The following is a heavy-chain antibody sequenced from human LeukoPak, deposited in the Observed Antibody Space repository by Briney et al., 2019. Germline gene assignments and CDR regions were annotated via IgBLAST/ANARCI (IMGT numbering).Heavy chain of an antibody. D-gene: IGHD3-22*01. J-gene: IGHJ4*02. CDR2: IIPILGIA. CDR1: GGTFSSYA. V-gene: IGHV1-69*04. CDR3: ARPYYYDSSGYI. Sequence: ASVKVSCKASGGTFSSYAISWVRQAPGQGLEWMGRIIPILGIANYAQKFQGRVTITADKSTSTAYMELSSLRSEDTAVYYCARPYYYDSSGYIWGQGTLVTVSS.